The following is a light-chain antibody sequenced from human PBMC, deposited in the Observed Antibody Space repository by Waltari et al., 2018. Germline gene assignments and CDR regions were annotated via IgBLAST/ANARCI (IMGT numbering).Light chain of an antibody. V-gene: IGKV3-11*01. Sequence: EIVLTQSPATLSLSPGERATLSCRASQSVSTFLAWYQQKPGQAPRLLIYHASNRPTGTPARCSGSGYGTDFTLTISSLEPEDCAVYYCQRRASWPPLTFGGGTKVEIK. CDR1: QSVSTF. CDR3: QRRASWPPLT. J-gene: IGKJ4*01. CDR2: HAS.